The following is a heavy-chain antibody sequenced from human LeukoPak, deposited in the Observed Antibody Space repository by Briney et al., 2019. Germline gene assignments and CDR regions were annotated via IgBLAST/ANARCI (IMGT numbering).Heavy chain of an antibody. V-gene: IGHV2-5*02. J-gene: IGHJ4*02. D-gene: IGHD6-13*01. CDR3: AHRTDLYSSSWYWGY. CDR1: GFSLTTRGEG. Sequence: ESGPTLVNPTQTLTLTCNLSGFSLTTRGEGVGWIRHPPGNALKWLELIYWDDDKRYSTSLKSRLTITKDTSKNQVVLTMTNMDPVYTATYYCAHRTDLYSSSWYWGYWGQGTLVTVSS. CDR2: IYWDDDK.